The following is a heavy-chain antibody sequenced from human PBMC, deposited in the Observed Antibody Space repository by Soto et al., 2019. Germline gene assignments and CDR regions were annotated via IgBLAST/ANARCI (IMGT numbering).Heavy chain of an antibody. J-gene: IGHJ4*02. V-gene: IGHV3-11*05. CDR3: AVLYSYGIDY. CDR2: ISSSSSYT. D-gene: IGHD5-18*01. CDR1: GFTFSDYY. Sequence: QVQLVESGGGLVKPGGSLRLSCAASGFTFSDYYMSRIRQAPGKGLEWVSYISSSSSYTNYADSVKGRFTISRDNAKNSLYLQMNSLRAEDTAVYYCAVLYSYGIDYWGQGTLVTVSS.